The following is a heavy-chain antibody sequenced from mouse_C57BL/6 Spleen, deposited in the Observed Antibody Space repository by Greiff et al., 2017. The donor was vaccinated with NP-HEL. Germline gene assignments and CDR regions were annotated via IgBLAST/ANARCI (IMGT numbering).Heavy chain of an antibody. J-gene: IGHJ3*01. CDR3: TRDGGTYDYDLSWFAY. Sequence: EVMLVESGEGLVKPGGSLKLSCAASGFTFSSYAMSWVRQTPEKRLEWVAYISSGGDYIYYADTVKGRFTISRDNARNTLYLQMSSLKSEDTAMYYCTRDGGTYDYDLSWFAYWGQGTLVTVSA. CDR2: ISSGGDYI. D-gene: IGHD2-4*01. V-gene: IGHV5-9-1*02. CDR1: GFTFSSYA.